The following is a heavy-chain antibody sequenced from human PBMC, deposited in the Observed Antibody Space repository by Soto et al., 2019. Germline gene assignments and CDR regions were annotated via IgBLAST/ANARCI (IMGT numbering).Heavy chain of an antibody. D-gene: IGHD5-18*01. CDR3: ARVDTAMGLGFWFDP. Sequence: QVQLQESGPGLVKPSQTLSLTCTVSGGSISSGGYYWSWIRQHPGKGLEWIGYIYYSGSTYYNPSLKSRVTITVDTSKNQFYLKLSSVTAADTAVYYCARVDTAMGLGFWFDPWGQGTLVTVSS. CDR1: GGSISSGGYY. V-gene: IGHV4-31*03. J-gene: IGHJ5*02. CDR2: IYYSGST.